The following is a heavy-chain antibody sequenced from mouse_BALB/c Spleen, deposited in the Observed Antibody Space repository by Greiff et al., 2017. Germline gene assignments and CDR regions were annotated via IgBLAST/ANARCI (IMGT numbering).Heavy chain of an antibody. CDR1: GFTFSNYW. V-gene: IGHV6-6*02. Sequence: EVKVEESGGGLVQPGGSMKLSCVASGFTFSNYWMNWVRQSPEKGLEWVAEIRLKSNNYATHYAESVKGRFTISRDDSKSSVYLQMNNLRAEDTGIYYCTRTPYYYGSSYYAMDYWGQGTSVTVSS. J-gene: IGHJ4*01. CDR3: TRTPYYYGSSYYAMDY. D-gene: IGHD1-1*01. CDR2: IRLKSNNYAT.